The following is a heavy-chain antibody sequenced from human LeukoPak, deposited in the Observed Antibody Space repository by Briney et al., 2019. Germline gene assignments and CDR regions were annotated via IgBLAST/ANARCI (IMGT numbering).Heavy chain of an antibody. CDR2: ISAYNGNT. V-gene: IGHV1-18*01. D-gene: IGHD2-2*01. J-gene: IGHJ6*02. Sequence: GASVKVSCKASGYTFTSYGISWVRQAPGQGLEWMGRISAYNGNTNYAQKLQGRVTMTTDTSTSTAYMELRSLRSDDTAVYYCARDRYCSSTSCSNDYYYYYGMDVWGQGTTVTVSS. CDR3: ARDRYCSSTSCSNDYYYYYGMDV. CDR1: GYTFTSYG.